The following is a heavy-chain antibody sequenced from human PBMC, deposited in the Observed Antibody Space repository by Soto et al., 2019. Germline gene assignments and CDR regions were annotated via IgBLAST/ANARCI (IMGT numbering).Heavy chain of an antibody. CDR2: IWYDGSKK. V-gene: IGHV3-30*02. J-gene: IGHJ6*02. Sequence: QPGGSLRLSCAASGFTFSSYGMHWVRQAPGKGLEWVAVIWYDGSKKYYADSVKGRFTISRDNSKNTLYLQMNSLRAEDTAVYYCAKEGDIVLMVYDYGMDVWGQGTTVTVSS. CDR1: GFTFSSYG. CDR3: AKEGDIVLMVYDYGMDV. D-gene: IGHD2-8*01.